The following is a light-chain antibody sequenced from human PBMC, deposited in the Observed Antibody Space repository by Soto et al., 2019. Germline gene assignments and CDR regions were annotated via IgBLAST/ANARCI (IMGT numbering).Light chain of an antibody. J-gene: IGLJ2*01. CDR1: SSVVGSYDL. V-gene: IGLV2-23*02. Sequence: QSALTQPASVSGSPGQSITISCTGTSSVVGSYDLVSWYQQHPGKAPKLMIYEVRKRPSGLSNRFSGSKSGNTASLTISGLQADEEADYFCCSYAGTSTLVFGRGTKLTVL. CDR2: EVR. CDR3: CSYAGTSTLV.